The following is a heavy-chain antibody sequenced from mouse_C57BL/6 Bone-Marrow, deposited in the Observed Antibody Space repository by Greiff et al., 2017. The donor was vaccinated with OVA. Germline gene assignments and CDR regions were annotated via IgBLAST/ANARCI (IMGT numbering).Heavy chain of an antibody. Sequence: DVKLQESGAELVRPGASVKLSCTASGFNIKDDYMHWVKQRPEQGLEWIGWIDPENGDTEYASKFQGKATITADTSSNTAYLQLSSLTSEDTAVYYCTTKGWLLHAMDYWGQGTSVTVSS. D-gene: IGHD2-3*01. CDR3: TTKGWLLHAMDY. J-gene: IGHJ4*01. V-gene: IGHV14-4*01. CDR2: IDPENGDT. CDR1: GFNIKDDY.